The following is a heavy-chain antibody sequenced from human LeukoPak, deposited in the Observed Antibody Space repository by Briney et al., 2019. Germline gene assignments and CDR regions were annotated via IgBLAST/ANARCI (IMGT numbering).Heavy chain of an antibody. V-gene: IGHV3-11*04. D-gene: IGHD1-26*01. CDR1: GFSFSDYY. CDR2: ISGGGSAI. Sequence: PGGSLRLSCAAAGFSFSDYYMSWIRVAPGKGLECISYISGGGSAIYCADSVKGRFTISRDNAKNSLYLEMNSLTVEDTGVYYCARWERALDTWGQGTLVIVSS. J-gene: IGHJ5*02. CDR3: ARWERALDT.